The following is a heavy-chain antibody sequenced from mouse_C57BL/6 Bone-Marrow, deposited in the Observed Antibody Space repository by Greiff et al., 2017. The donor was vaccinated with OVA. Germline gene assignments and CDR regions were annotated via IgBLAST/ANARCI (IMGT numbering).Heavy chain of an antibody. V-gene: IGHV2-6*01. CDR2: IWGVGST. J-gene: IGHJ4*01. D-gene: IGHD2-12*01. CDR3: ARLRQGYAMDY. Sequence: VKLMESGPGLVAPSQSLSITCTVSGFSLTSYGVDWVRQSPGKGLEWLGVIWGVGSTNYNSALKSRLSISKDNSKSQVFLKMNSLQTDDTAMYYCARLRQGYAMDYWGQGTSVTVSS. CDR1: GFSLTSYG.